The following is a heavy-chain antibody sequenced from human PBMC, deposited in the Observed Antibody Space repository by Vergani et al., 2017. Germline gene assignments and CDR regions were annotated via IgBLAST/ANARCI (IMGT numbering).Heavy chain of an antibody. D-gene: IGHD4-17*01. V-gene: IGHV1-69*02. CDR1: GGTFSSYT. J-gene: IGHJ4*02. Sequence: QVQLVQSGAEVKKPGSSVKVSCKASGGTFSSYTISWVRQAPGQGLEWMGRIIPILGIANYAQKFQGRVTITADKSTSTAYMELSSLRSEDTAVYYCARGRDGDYPFDYWGQGTLVTVSS. CDR2: IIPILGIA. CDR3: ARGRDGDYPFDY.